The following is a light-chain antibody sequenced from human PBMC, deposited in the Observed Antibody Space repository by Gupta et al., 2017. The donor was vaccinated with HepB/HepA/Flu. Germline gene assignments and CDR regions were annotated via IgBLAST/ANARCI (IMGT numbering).Light chain of an antibody. V-gene: IGLV1-44*01. CDR1: TSNTGVNT. CDR2: HND. J-gene: IGLJ2*01. Sequence: LLTQPPSASGTPGQRVTISCSGSTSNTGVNTVNWYQHLPGSAPKLLIYHNDQRPSGVPDRFSASKSGTSASLAISALQSGDEGDYYCAAWHDSVDAPVFGGGTKLTVL. CDR3: AAWHDSVDAPV.